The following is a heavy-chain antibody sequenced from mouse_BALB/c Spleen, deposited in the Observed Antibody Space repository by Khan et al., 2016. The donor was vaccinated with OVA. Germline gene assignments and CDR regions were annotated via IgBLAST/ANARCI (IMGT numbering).Heavy chain of an antibody. V-gene: IGHV1S132*01. CDR1: GYTFTSYW. J-gene: IGHJ3*01. CDR3: ARGYFGNYEFAY. Sequence: QVQLQQPGAELVKPGASVKLSCKTSGYTFTSYWIQWVKQRPGQGLGWIGQIFPGTGTTYYNENFKGKATLTVDTSSNTAYMQFRSLTSEDSAVYFCARGYFGNYEFAYWGQGTLVTVSP. D-gene: IGHD2-1*01. CDR2: IFPGTGTT.